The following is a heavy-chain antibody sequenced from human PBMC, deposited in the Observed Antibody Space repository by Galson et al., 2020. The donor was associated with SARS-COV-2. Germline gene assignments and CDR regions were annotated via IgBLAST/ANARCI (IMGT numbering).Heavy chain of an antibody. CDR2: IIPIFGTA. J-gene: IGHJ6*02. D-gene: IGHD2-21*01. CDR3: ARAEGEPSDYYYYGMDV. V-gene: IGHV1-69*13. CDR1: GGTFSSYA. Sequence: SVKVSCKASGGTFSSYAISWVRQATGQGLEWMGWIIPIFGTANYAQKFQGRVTITADESTSTAYMELSSLRSEDTAVYYCARAEGEPSDYYYYGMDVWGQGTTVTVSS.